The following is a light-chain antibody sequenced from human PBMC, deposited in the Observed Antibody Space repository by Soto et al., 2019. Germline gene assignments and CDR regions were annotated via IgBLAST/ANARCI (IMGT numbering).Light chain of an antibody. V-gene: IGLV1-40*01. CDR2: GNS. CDR3: QSYDSSLSAVV. Sequence: QSVLTQPPSVSGAPGQRVTISCTGSSYNIGAGYDVHWYQQLPGTAPKLLIYGNSNRPSGVPDRFSGYKSGTSASLAITGLKAEYEADYYCQSYDSSLSAVVFGGGTKLTLL. J-gene: IGLJ2*01. CDR1: SYNIGAGYD.